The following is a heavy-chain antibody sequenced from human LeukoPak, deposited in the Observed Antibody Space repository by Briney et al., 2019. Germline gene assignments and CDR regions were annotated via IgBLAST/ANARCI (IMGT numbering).Heavy chain of an antibody. J-gene: IGHJ4*02. V-gene: IGHV3-23*01. D-gene: IGHD6-19*01. CDR3: AKRAVAGAYFDY. Sequence: GGSLRLSCAASGLTFSSHAMNWVRQAPGEGLEWVSGISGSGGSTDYADSVKGRFTISRDNSKNTLYLQMNSLRAEDTAVYYCAKRAVAGAYFDYWGQGTLVTVSS. CDR2: ISGSGGST. CDR1: GLTFSSHA.